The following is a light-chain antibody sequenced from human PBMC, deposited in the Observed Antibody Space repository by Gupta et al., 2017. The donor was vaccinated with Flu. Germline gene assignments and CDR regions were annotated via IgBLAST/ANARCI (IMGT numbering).Light chain of an antibody. Sequence: IVLTQSPGSLSLSPGEGATLSCRASQTVAGSFLAWYQQQPGQAPRLLIYGASTRAPGIPDRFSGSGSGTDFTLTITRLEPEDFAVYYCQLYGSSPAYTFGQGTKLEI. CDR3: QLYGSSPAYT. CDR2: GAS. J-gene: IGKJ2*01. V-gene: IGKV3-20*01. CDR1: QTVAGSF.